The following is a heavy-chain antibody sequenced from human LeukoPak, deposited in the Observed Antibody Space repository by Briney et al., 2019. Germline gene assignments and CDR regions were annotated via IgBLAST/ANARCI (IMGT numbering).Heavy chain of an antibody. V-gene: IGHV1-8*01. D-gene: IGHD6-13*01. CDR1: AYTFTSYD. J-gene: IGHJ4*02. Sequence: ASVKVSCMASAYTFTSYDINWVRQATGQGLEWMGWMNPNSGNTGYAQKFQGRVTMTRNTSINTAYMELSSLRSEDTAVYYCARGMPTGIAAAGTWLVGSHFDYWGQGTLVTVSS. CDR3: ARGMPTGIAAAGTWLVGSHFDY. CDR2: MNPNSGNT.